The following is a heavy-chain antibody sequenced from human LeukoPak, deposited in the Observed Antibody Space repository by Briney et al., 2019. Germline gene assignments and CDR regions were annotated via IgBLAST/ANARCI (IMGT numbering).Heavy chain of an antibody. CDR1: GGSISSYY. Sequence: SETLSLTCTVSGGSISSYYWSWIRQPPGKGLEYIGYIYYSGSTNYNPSLKSRVTISVDTSKNQFSLKLSSVTAADTAVYYFARGHSYYDNSGYSGIDYWGQGTLITVSS. CDR2: IYYSGST. CDR3: ARGHSYYDNSGYSGIDY. D-gene: IGHD3-22*01. V-gene: IGHV4-59*01. J-gene: IGHJ4*02.